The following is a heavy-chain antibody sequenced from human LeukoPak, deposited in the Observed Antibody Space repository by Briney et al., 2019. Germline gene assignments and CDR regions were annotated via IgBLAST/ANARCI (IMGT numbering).Heavy chain of an antibody. Sequence: GGSLRLSCAASGFTFSSYAMHWVRQAPGKGLEWVAVISYDGSNKYYADSVKGRFTISRDNSKHTLYLQMNSLRAEDTAVYYCARDIHDSSGYLDYWGQGTLVTVSS. CDR1: GFTFSSYA. J-gene: IGHJ4*02. CDR2: ISYDGSNK. D-gene: IGHD3-22*01. V-gene: IGHV3-30-3*01. CDR3: ARDIHDSSGYLDY.